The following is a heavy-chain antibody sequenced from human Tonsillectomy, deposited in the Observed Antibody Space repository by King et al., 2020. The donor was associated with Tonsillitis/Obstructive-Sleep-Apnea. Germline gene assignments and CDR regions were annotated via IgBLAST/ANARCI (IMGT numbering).Heavy chain of an antibody. CDR1: GFTFSSFW. J-gene: IGHJ6*02. D-gene: IGHD2/OR15-2a*01. V-gene: IGHV3-7*03. CDR3: ARDSRINYYQYYGMDV. Sequence: VQLVESGGGLVQPGGSLRLSCAASGFTFSSFWMSWVRQAPGKGLEWVANIKQDGSEKYYVDSVKGRFTISRDNAKNSLYLQMNSLRAEDTAVYYCARDSRINYYQYYGMDVWGQGTTVTVSS. CDR2: IKQDGSEK.